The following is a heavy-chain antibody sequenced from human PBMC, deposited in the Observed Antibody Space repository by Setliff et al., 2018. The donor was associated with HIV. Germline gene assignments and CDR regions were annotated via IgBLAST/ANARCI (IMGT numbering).Heavy chain of an antibody. Sequence: SETLSLTCAVYGESFSGHYWSWIRQPPGKGLEWIGEITLGGSTNYNPSLKSRVTISVDTSKNQFSLKLSSVTAADTAVYYCARGAELLWFGELHNIPYFDYWGQGTLVTVSS. CDR2: ITLGGST. D-gene: IGHD3-10*01. CDR3: ARGAELLWFGELHNIPYFDY. CDR1: GESFSGHY. J-gene: IGHJ4*02. V-gene: IGHV4-34*01.